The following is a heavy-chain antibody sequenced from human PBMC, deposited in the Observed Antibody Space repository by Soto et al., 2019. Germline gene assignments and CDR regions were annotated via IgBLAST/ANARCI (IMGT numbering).Heavy chain of an antibody. CDR3: AREGAHFAPFDL. D-gene: IGHD3-3*02. CDR1: GYTFTDFA. CDR2: INVGNGNT. Sequence: QAQLVQSGAEAKQPGASVRVSCKASGYTFTDFALPWVRQAPGQGLEWMGWINVGNGNTGYSRKFQGRVTNDRDMSATTAYIEVTSLTSKDTAIYYSAREGAHFAPFDLWGQGTLVTVAS. V-gene: IGHV1-3*01. J-gene: IGHJ4*02.